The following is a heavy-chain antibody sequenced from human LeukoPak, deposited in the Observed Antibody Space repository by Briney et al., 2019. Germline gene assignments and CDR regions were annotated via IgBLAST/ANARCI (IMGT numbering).Heavy chain of an antibody. Sequence: ASVKVSCKASGYTFTGHYMHWVRQAPGQGLEWMGWINPNSGGTNYAQKFQGRVTMTRDTSISTAYMELSRLRSDDTAVYYCARDRNSYFQHWGQGTLVTVSS. V-gene: IGHV1-2*02. CDR1: GYTFTGHY. J-gene: IGHJ1*01. CDR3: ARDRNSYFQH. CDR2: INPNSGGT. D-gene: IGHD1/OR15-1a*01.